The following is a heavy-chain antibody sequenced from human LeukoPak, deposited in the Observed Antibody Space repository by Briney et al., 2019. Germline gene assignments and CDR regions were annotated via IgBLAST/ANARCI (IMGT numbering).Heavy chain of an antibody. V-gene: IGHV4-39*07. CDR3: ARDSMITFGGTHYMDV. J-gene: IGHJ6*03. D-gene: IGHD3-16*01. Sequence: SETLSLTCTVSDGSTSSSSYYWGWIRQPPGKGLEWIGSIYYSGSTYYNPSLKSRVTISVDTSKNQFSLKLSSVTAADTAVYYCARDSMITFGGTHYMDVWGKGTTVTVSS. CDR2: IYYSGST. CDR1: DGSTSSSSYY.